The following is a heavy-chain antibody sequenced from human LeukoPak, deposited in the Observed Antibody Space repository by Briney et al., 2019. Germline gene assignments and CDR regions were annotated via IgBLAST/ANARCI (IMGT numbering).Heavy chain of an antibody. D-gene: IGHD3-10*01. J-gene: IGHJ4*02. Sequence: SETLSLTCTVSGGSISSSSYYWGWIRQPPGKGLEWIGSIYYSGSTYYNPSLKSRVTISVDTSKNQFSLKLSSVTAADTAVYYCVVGSGSYLRFDYWGQGTLVTVSS. V-gene: IGHV4-39*07. CDR2: IYYSGST. CDR3: VVGSGSYLRFDY. CDR1: GGSISSSSYY.